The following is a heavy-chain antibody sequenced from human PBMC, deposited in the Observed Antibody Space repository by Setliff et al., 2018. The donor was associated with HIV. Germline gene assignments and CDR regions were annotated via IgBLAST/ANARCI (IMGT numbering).Heavy chain of an antibody. V-gene: IGHV4-39*01. CDR1: GDSIGTTTYY. Sequence: SETLSLTCTVSGDSIGTTTYYWGWIRQSPEKGLEWIGRIYFSGSAYYNPSLESRVTISVDTSKNQFSLKLNSVTAADTAVYYCARHGNQWLVPIDYWGQGTLVTV. CDR3: ARHGNQWLVPIDY. CDR2: IYFSGSA. J-gene: IGHJ4*02. D-gene: IGHD6-19*01.